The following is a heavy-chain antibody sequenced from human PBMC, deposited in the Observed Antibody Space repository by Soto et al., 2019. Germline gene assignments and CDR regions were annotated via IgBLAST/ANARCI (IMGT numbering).Heavy chain of an antibody. V-gene: IGHV3-23*01. CDR3: ARRIPDATSHDVFNV. CDR1: GFTFSNDP. D-gene: IGHD2-2*01. J-gene: IGHJ3*01. CDR2: ISGSGDNT. Sequence: EGQLLESGGGLAQPGGSLRLSCVASGFTFSNDPMSWVRQAPGKVLAWLSCISGSGDNTDYADSVRGRLTISRDNYTHTLYLQIRSLRAEDTALYFCARRIPDATSHDVFNVWGPGTMLAVSS.